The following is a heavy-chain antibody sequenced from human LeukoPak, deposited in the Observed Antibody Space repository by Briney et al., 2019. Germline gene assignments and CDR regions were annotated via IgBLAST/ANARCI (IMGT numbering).Heavy chain of an antibody. CDR1: GFTFRSYA. CDR3: AKDPQTVVVAATLWFDP. J-gene: IGHJ5*02. CDR2: ISGIGGST. D-gene: IGHD2-15*01. V-gene: IGHV3-23*01. Sequence: PGGSLRLSCAASGFTFRSYAMSWVRQAPGKGLEWVSAISGIGGSTYYADSVKGRFTISRDNSKNTLYLQMNSLRAGDTAVYYCAKDPQTVVVAATLWFDPWGQGTLVTVSS.